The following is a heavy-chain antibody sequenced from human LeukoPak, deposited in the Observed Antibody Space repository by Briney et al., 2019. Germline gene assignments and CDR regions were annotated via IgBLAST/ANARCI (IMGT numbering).Heavy chain of an antibody. V-gene: IGHV3-9*03. J-gene: IGHJ4*02. CDR1: GFTFDDYA. CDR3: TRASGYSSGAVDY. D-gene: IGHD5-18*01. Sequence: PGRSLRLSCAASGFTFDDYAMHWVRQAPGKGLEWVSGISWNSGSIGYADSVKGRFTISRDNAKSTLYLQMNSPRADDMALYYCTRASGYSSGAVDYWGQGTLVTVSS. CDR2: ISWNSGSI.